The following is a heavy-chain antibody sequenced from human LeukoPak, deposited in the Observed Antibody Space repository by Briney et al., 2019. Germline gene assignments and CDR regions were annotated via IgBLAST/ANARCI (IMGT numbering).Heavy chain of an antibody. CDR3: ARGLRDFWSGYYGTEFDY. CDR2: IYYSGST. Sequence: SETLCLTCTVSGGSISSYYWSWIRQPPGKGLEWIGYIYYSGSTNYNPSLKSRVTISVDTSKNQFSLKLSSVTAADTAVYYCARGLRDFWSGYYGTEFDYWGQGTLVTVSS. J-gene: IGHJ4*02. V-gene: IGHV4-59*01. D-gene: IGHD3-3*01. CDR1: GGSISSYY.